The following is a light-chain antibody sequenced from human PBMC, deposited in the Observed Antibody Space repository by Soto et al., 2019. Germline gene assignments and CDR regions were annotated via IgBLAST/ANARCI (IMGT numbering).Light chain of an antibody. CDR1: QSVSSY. CDR3: QQRSNWPIT. V-gene: IGKV3-11*01. Sequence: GERATLSCRTSQSVSSYFAWYQQKPGRAPRLLIYDASSRATGIPARFIGSGSGTDFTLTISSLEPEDFAVYYCQQRSNWPITFGQGTRLEIK. J-gene: IGKJ5*01. CDR2: DAS.